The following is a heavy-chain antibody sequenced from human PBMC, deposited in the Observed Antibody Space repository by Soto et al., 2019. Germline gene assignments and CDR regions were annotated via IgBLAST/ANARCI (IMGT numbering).Heavy chain of an antibody. CDR1: GGSISSGGYY. J-gene: IGHJ3*02. CDR2: IYYSGST. CDR3: ARDGNCSGGSCYASDAFDI. Sequence: SETLSLTCTVSGGSISSGGYYWSWIRQHPGKGLEWIGYIYYSGSTYYNPSLKSRVTVSVDTSKNQFSLKLSSVTAADTAVYYCARDGNCSGGSCYASDAFDIWGQGTMVTVSS. D-gene: IGHD2-15*01. V-gene: IGHV4-31*03.